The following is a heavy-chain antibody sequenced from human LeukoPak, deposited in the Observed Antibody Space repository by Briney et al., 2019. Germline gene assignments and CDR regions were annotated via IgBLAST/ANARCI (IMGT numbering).Heavy chain of an antibody. J-gene: IGHJ4*02. CDR3: ARTYGSGSYNDY. CDR1: GGTFSSYA. V-gene: IGHV1-69*13. D-gene: IGHD3-10*01. Sequence: ASVKVSCKASGGTFSSYAISWVRQAPGQGLEWMGGIIPIFGTANYARKFQGRVTITADESTSTAYMELSSLRSEDTAVYYCARTYGSGSYNDYWGQGTLVTVSS. CDR2: IIPIFGTA.